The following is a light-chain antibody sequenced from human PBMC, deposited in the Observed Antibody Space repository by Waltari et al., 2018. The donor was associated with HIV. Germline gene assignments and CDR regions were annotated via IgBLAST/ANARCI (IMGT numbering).Light chain of an antibody. CDR1: SLRDYY. CDR3: NSRDRSGNHL. V-gene: IGLV3-19*01. CDR2: GNG. Sequence: SSDLTQDPDVSVALGQTVRITCQGDSLRDYYASWYQHKPGQAPILVIYGNGDRPSGIPDRFSGSRSGITASLTITGAQAEDEADYYCNSRDRSGNHLFAAGTTVTVL. J-gene: IGLJ1*01.